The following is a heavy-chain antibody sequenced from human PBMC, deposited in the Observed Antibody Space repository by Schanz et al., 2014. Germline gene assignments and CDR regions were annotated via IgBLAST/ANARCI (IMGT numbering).Heavy chain of an antibody. Sequence: VQLVESGGGLVKPGDSLRLSCAASGFTFSSYTMHWVRQAPGKGLEWVAFIRDDGNENNYADSVKGRFTISRDNSKNTLYLQMKDVRPDDTAVYYCARDRAATGYYIDQWGQGTLVIVSS. V-gene: IGHV3-30*02. CDR1: GFTFSSYT. D-gene: IGHD3-9*01. J-gene: IGHJ4*02. CDR2: IRDDGNEN. CDR3: ARDRAATGYYIDQ.